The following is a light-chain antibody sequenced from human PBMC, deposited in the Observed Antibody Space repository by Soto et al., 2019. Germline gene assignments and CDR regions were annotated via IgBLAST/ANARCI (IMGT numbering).Light chain of an antibody. Sequence: DIQMTQSRSTLPASVGDRVTITCRANQSISTWLAWYQQKPGKAPNLLIYKASRLETGVPSRFRGSGSGTEFTLTISFLQPDDFATYYCQQYNSYSPLTFGGGTKVDIK. CDR3: QQYNSYSPLT. CDR1: QSISTW. J-gene: IGKJ4*01. CDR2: KAS. V-gene: IGKV1-5*03.